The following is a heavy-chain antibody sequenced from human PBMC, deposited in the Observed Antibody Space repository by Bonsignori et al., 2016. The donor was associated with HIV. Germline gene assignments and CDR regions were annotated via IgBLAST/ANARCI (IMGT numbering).Heavy chain of an antibody. Sequence: QLQLQESGPGLVKPSETLSLTMLCRLMAPSAEGLTTGSGSASPQGRDWSGFGSISYSGKTYYNPSLKSRVTVSLDTSKSQFSLRLSSVTAADTAIYYCAREQTTIFSHFDYWGQGTLVSVSS. CDR3: AREQTTIFSHFDY. V-gene: IGHV4-39*07. J-gene: IGHJ4*02. CDR1: MAPSAEGLTT. CDR2: ISYSGKT. D-gene: IGHD3-9*01.